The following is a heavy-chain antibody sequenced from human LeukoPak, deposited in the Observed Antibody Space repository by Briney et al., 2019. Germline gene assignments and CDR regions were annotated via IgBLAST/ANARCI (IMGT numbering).Heavy chain of an antibody. D-gene: IGHD3-10*01. CDR3: ARGMGYYGSGSQPDY. CDR2: IYYSGST. V-gene: IGHV4-39*07. Sequence: SETLSLTCTVSGGSISSSSYYWGWIRQPPGKGLEWIGSIYYSGSTYYNPSLKSRVTISVDTSKNQFSLKLSSVTAADTAVYYCARGMGYYGSGSQPDYWGQGTLVTVSS. CDR1: GGSISSSSYY. J-gene: IGHJ4*02.